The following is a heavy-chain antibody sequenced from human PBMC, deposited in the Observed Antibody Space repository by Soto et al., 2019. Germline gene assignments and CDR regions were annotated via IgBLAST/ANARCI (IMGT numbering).Heavy chain of an antibody. V-gene: IGHV4-4*07. Sequence: ASETLSLTCTVSGGSISSYYWSWIRQPAGKGLEWIGRIYTSGSTNYNPSLKSRVTMSVDTSKNQFSLKLSSVTAADTAVYYCARGYSYGSIYYYYGMDVWGQGTTVTVSS. CDR3: ARGYSYGSIYYYYGMDV. J-gene: IGHJ6*02. CDR2: IYTSGST. CDR1: GGSISSYY. D-gene: IGHD5-18*01.